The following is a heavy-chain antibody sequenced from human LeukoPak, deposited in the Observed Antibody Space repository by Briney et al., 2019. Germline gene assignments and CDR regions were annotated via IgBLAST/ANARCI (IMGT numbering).Heavy chain of an antibody. CDR1: GFTFDDYA. V-gene: IGHV3-9*01. CDR3: AKVDGYCSSTSCYRDAEYFQH. Sequence: GRPLRLSCAASGFTFDDYAMHWVRQAPGKGLEWVSGISWNSGSIGYADSVKGRFTISRDNAKNSLYLQMNSLRAEDTALYYCAKVDGYCSSTSCYRDAEYFQHWGQGTLVTVSS. CDR2: ISWNSGSI. D-gene: IGHD2-2*02. J-gene: IGHJ1*01.